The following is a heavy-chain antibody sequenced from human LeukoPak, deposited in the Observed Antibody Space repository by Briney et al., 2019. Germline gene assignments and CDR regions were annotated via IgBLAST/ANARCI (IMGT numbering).Heavy chain of an antibody. CDR1: GYTFISYG. CDR3: ARDYGKTYYYDSGGRPFDN. Sequence: ASVKVSCKASGYTFISYGINWVRQAPGQGLEWMGWISTYNSNANYAQKLQGRVIMTTDTSTYTAYMELRSLRSDDTAVYYCARDYGKTYYYDSGGRPFDNWGQGTLVTVSS. V-gene: IGHV1-18*01. J-gene: IGHJ4*02. CDR2: ISTYNSNA. D-gene: IGHD3-22*01.